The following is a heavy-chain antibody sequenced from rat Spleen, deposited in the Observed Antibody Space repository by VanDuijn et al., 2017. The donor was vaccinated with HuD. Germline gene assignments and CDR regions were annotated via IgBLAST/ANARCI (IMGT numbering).Heavy chain of an antibody. CDR1: GFTFSNYD. V-gene: IGHV5-25*01. Sequence: EVQLVESGGGLVQPGRSMKLSCAASGFTFSNYDMAWVRQAPTKGLEWVASISYDGSSTYYRDSVKGRITISRDNAKSTLHLQLDSLRSEDTATCYCARLYYSSWFAYWGQGTLVTVSS. D-gene: IGHD1-2*01. J-gene: IGHJ3*01. CDR3: ARLYYSSWFAY. CDR2: ISYDGSST.